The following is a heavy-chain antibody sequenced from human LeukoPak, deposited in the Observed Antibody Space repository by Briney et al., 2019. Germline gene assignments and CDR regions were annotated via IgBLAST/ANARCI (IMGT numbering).Heavy chain of an antibody. Sequence: GASVKVSCKASGYTLTSYGISWVRQVPGQGLEWMGWINPNSGGTNYAQKFQGRVTMTRDTSISTAYMELSRLRSDDTAVYYCARAPHMQQLVRWHMDVWGRGTTVTVSS. J-gene: IGHJ6*03. CDR2: INPNSGGT. CDR3: ARAPHMQQLVRWHMDV. V-gene: IGHV1-2*02. CDR1: GYTLTSYG. D-gene: IGHD6-13*01.